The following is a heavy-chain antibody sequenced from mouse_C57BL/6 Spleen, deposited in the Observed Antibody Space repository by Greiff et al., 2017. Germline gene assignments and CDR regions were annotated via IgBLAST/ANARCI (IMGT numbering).Heavy chain of an antibody. V-gene: IGHV1-81*01. CDR2: IYPRSGNT. J-gene: IGHJ4*01. D-gene: IGHD2-4*01. CDR1: GYTFTSYG. CDR3: ARDYDDYAMDY. Sequence: VKLVESGAELARPGASVKLSCKASGYTFTSYGISWVKQRTGQGLEWIGEIYPRSGNTYYNEKFKGKATLTADKSSSTAYMELRSLTSEDSAVYFCARDYDDYAMDYWGQGTSVTVSS.